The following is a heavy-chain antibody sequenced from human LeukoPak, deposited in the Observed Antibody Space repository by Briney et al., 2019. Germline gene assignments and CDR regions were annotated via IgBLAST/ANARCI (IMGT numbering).Heavy chain of an antibody. CDR3: ARGPPVYGDYYYYGMDV. CDR2: ISGNGGST. V-gene: IGHV3-23*01. J-gene: IGHJ6*02. CDR1: GITFSNNA. D-gene: IGHD4-17*01. Sequence: PGGSLRLSCAASGITFSNNAMSWVRQPPGKGLEWVSGISGNGGSTSYADSVKGRFTISRDNSKNTLYLQMNSLRAEDTAVYYCARGPPVYGDYYYYGMDVWGQGTTVTVSS.